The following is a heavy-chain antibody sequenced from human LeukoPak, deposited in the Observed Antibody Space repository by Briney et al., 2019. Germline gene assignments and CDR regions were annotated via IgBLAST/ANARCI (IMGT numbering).Heavy chain of an antibody. Sequence: SVKVSCKASGGTFSSYAISWVRQAPGQGLEWMGRIIPIFGIANYAQKFQGRATITADKSTSTAYMELSSLRSEDTAVYYCARGRYSYDSSGYYYVDDDYWGQGTLVTVS. D-gene: IGHD3-22*01. CDR1: GGTFSSYA. CDR2: IIPIFGIA. CDR3: ARGRYSYDSSGYYYVDDDY. J-gene: IGHJ4*02. V-gene: IGHV1-69*04.